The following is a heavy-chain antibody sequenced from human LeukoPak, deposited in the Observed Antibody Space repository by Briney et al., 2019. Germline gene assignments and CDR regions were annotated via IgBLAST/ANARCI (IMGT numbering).Heavy chain of an antibody. J-gene: IGHJ3*02. V-gene: IGHV4-59*01. Sequence: PETLSLTCTVSGGSISSYYWSWIRQPPGKGLEWIGYIFYTGSTNYNRSLKSRVTISVVTSKSRFSLKLSSVTAADTAVYYCATLTGGDDAFDIWGQGTMVTVSS. CDR2: IFYTGST. CDR3: ATLTGGDDAFDI. D-gene: IGHD4-23*01. CDR1: GGSISSYY.